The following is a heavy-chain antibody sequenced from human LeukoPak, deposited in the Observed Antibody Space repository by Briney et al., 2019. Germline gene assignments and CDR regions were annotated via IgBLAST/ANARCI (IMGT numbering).Heavy chain of an antibody. CDR2: INHRGST. CDR1: GISVNTTYF. J-gene: IGHJ4*02. D-gene: IGHD6-13*01. V-gene: IGHV4-34*01. Sequence: SETLSLTCSVSGISVNTTYFWSWIRQPPGKGLEWIGEINHRGSTNYNPSLKSRVTISVDTSKNQFSLKLSSVTAADTAVYYCARGPRSSSWYALSYWGQGTLVTVSS. CDR3: ARGPRSSSWYALSY.